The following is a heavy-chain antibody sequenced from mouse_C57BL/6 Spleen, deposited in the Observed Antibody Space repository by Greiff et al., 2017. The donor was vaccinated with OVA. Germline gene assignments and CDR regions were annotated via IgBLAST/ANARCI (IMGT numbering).Heavy chain of an antibody. J-gene: IGHJ4*01. Sequence: EVKLMESGGGLVQPGGSLKLSCAASGFTFSDYYMYWVRQTPEKRLEWVAYISNGGGSTYYPDTVKGRFTISRDNAKNTLYLQMSRLKSEDTAMYYCASQPPQLGYYYAMDYWGQGTSVTVSS. CDR1: GFTFSDYY. V-gene: IGHV5-12*01. D-gene: IGHD4-1*02. CDR3: ASQPPQLGYYYAMDY. CDR2: ISNGGGST.